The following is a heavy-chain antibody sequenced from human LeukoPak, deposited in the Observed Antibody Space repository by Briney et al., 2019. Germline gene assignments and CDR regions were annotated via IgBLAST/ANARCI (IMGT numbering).Heavy chain of an antibody. J-gene: IGHJ4*02. V-gene: IGHV1-69*05. CDR1: GGTFSSYA. CDR2: IIPIFGTA. CDR3: ASSAPHDYDSSGYSLDY. Sequence: AASVKVSCKASGGTFSSYAISWVRQAPGQRLEGMGRIIPIFGTANYSQKFQGRVTITTDESTSTAYKELSSLRSEDTAVYYCASSAPHDYDSSGYSLDYWGQGTLVTVSS. D-gene: IGHD3-22*01.